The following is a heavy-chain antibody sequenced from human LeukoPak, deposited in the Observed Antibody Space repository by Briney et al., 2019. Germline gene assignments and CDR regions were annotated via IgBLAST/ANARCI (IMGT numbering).Heavy chain of an antibody. Sequence: SETLSLTCTVSGVFTSAYYWSWVRQPLGKGLEWIGSVFYSRNSNYNPSLTRRVAMSVDTSKSHFSLKLTSVIAADTAVYYCARVNPLGYFDQWGQGTLVAVSS. V-gene: IGHV4-59*13. J-gene: IGHJ4*02. CDR1: GVFTSAYY. CDR3: ARVNPLGYFDQ. CDR2: VFYSRNS.